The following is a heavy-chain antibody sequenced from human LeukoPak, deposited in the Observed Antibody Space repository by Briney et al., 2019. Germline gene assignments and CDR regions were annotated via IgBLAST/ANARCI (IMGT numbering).Heavy chain of an antibody. V-gene: IGHV3-30*09. J-gene: IGHJ4*02. D-gene: IGHD1-1*01. CDR2: ISYDGSNK. CDR3: ARGGFTRTKPFDY. CDR1: GFTFSSYA. Sequence: GRSLRLSCAASGFTFSSYAMNWVRQAPGKGLEWVAVISYDGSNKYYADSVKGRFAISRDNSKNTLYLQMNSLRAEDTAVYYGARGGFTRTKPFDYWGQGTLVSVSS.